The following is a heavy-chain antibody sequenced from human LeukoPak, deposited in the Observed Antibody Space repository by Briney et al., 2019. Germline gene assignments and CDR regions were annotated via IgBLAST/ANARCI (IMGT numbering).Heavy chain of an antibody. CDR2: ISGSGGST. D-gene: IGHD3-22*01. J-gene: IGHJ1*01. CDR3: AKSSGYYLEYSQQ. V-gene: IGHV3-23*01. Sequence: GGSLRLSCAASGFTFSSYAMGWVRQAPGKGLEWVSGISGSGGSTYYADSVKGRFTISRDNSKNTLSLQMNSLRAEDTAVYYCAKSSGYYLEYSQQWGQGTLVTVSS. CDR1: GFTFSSYA.